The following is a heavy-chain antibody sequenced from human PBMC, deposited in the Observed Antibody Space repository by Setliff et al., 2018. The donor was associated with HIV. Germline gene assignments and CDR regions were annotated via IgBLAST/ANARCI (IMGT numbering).Heavy chain of an antibody. D-gene: IGHD4-17*01. CDR2: IYYSGSI. J-gene: IGHJ4*02. CDR1: GYSISSNDW. Sequence: SETLSLTCVVSGYSISSNDWWGWIRQSPGKGLEWIGYIYYSGSIYYNPSLKSRVTMSVDTSKNQFSLKLSSVTAVDTAVYYCAKKGNGDYHFDYWGLGTLVTVSS. CDR3: AKKGNGDYHFDY. V-gene: IGHV4-28*05.